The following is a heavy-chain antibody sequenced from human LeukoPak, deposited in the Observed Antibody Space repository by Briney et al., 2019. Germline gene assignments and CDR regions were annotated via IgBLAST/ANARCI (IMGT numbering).Heavy chain of an antibody. CDR2: IYYSGST. CDR1: GGSISSSSYY. D-gene: IGHD2-2*01. J-gene: IGHJ6*03. V-gene: IGHV4-39*01. CDR3: ARVGVVVPAARGSYYMDV. Sequence: PSETLSLTCTVSGGSISSSSYYWGWIRQPPGKGLEWIGSIYYSGSTYYNPSLKSRVTISVDTSKNQFSLKLSSVTAADTAVYYCARVGVVVPAARGSYYMDVWGKGTTVTVSS.